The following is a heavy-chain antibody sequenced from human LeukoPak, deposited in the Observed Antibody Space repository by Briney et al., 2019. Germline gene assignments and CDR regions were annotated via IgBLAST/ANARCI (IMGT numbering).Heavy chain of an antibody. D-gene: IGHD3-16*01. CDR1: GGTFSSYA. CDR3: ARGAFGGATTN. Sequence: SVKVSCKASGGTFSSYAISWVRQATGQGLEWMGWMNPNSGNTGYAQKFQGRVTITRNTSISTAYMELSSLRSEDTAVYYCARGAFGGATTNWGQGTLVTVSS. J-gene: IGHJ4*02. CDR2: MNPNSGNT. V-gene: IGHV1-8*03.